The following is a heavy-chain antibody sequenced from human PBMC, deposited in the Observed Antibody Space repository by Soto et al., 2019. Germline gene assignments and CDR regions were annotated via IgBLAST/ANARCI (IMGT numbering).Heavy chain of an antibody. J-gene: IGHJ3*02. CDR2: LSRGGGST. Sequence: EAQLVESGGELVQPGGSLRLSCAASGFTFSSHGMSWVREAPGKGLEWIAGLSRGGGSTYYPDSLKGRFTISRDNSKNTLNLIMNRPRVEDTALYYCAKDGQFRTDGFDIWGQGTMVTVSS. CDR1: GFTFSSHG. D-gene: IGHD1-1*01. CDR3: AKDGQFRTDGFDI. V-gene: IGHV3-23*04.